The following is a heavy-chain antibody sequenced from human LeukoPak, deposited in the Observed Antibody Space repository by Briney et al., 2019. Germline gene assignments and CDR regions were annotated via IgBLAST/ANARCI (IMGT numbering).Heavy chain of an antibody. CDR1: GYTFTNYA. V-gene: IGHV1-3*01. D-gene: IGHD6-13*01. CDR2: INGGNGNT. CDR3: ARGRLSAAAGSEGLWFDP. J-gene: IGHJ5*02. Sequence: VASVKVSCKASGYTFTNYAMHWMRQAPGQRLEWMGWINGGNGNTKYSQKFQGRVTITRDTSASTAYMELSSLTSEDTAVYYCARGRLSAAAGSEGLWFDPWGQGTLVTVSS.